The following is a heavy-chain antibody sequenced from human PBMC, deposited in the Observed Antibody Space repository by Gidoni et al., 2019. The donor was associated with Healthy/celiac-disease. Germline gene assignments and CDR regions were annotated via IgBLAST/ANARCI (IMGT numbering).Heavy chain of an antibody. Sequence: HPPLQESGPGLVKPSETLSLTCTVSGGSLSSSSYYWGWIRQPPGKGLEWIGSIYYSGSTYYNPSLKSRVTISVDTSKNQFSLKLSSVTAADTAVYYCARHNTMIVVVITPPYYFDYWGQGTLVTVSS. CDR1: GGSLSSSSYY. J-gene: IGHJ4*02. V-gene: IGHV4-39*01. CDR3: ARHNTMIVVVITPPYYFDY. D-gene: IGHD3-22*01. CDR2: IYYSGST.